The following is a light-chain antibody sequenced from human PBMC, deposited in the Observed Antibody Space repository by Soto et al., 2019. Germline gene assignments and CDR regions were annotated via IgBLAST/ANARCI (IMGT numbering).Light chain of an antibody. CDR2: GAS. CDR3: RQYGRSLGFA. Sequence: EIVLTQSPGTLSLSPGEIATLSFSASQSVSSNFLAWYQEKPGQAPRLLIYGASSRATGIPDRFSGSGSGTDFTLTISRLEPEDFAVYYCRQYGRSLGFAFGGGTKVDIK. V-gene: IGKV3-20*01. J-gene: IGKJ4*01. CDR1: QSVSSNF.